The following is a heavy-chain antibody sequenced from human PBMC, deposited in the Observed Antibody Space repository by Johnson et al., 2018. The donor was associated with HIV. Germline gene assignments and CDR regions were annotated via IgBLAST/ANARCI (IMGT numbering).Heavy chain of an antibody. Sequence: QVQLVESGGGLVQPGGSLRLSCAASGFTFSSYAMHWVRQAPGKGLEWVAVISYDGSNKYYADSVKGRFTISRDNSKNTLYLQMNSLRAEDTAVYYCAREIVVALGRHDAFDIWGQGTMVTVSS. CDR3: AREIVVALGRHDAFDI. CDR1: GFTFSSYA. D-gene: IGHD3-22*01. CDR2: ISYDGSNK. J-gene: IGHJ3*02. V-gene: IGHV3-30-3*01.